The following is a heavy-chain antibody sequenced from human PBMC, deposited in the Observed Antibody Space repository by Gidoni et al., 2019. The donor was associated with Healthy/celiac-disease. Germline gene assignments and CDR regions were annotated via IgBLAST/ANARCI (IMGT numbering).Heavy chain of an antibody. J-gene: IGHJ4*02. CDR3: ANWGIVVVPDGLDY. CDR1: GFTFSSYA. D-gene: IGHD2-2*01. CDR2: ISGSGGST. Sequence: EVQLVESGGGVVQPGGSLRLSCAASGFTFSSYARGWVRQAPGKGLQWVSAISGSGGSTYYADSVKGRFTISRDNSKNTLYLQMNSLRAEDTAVYYCANWGIVVVPDGLDYWGQGTLVTVSS. V-gene: IGHV3-23*04.